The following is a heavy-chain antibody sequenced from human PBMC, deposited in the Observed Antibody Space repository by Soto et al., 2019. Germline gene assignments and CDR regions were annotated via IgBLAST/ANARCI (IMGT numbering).Heavy chain of an antibody. CDR2: INPSGGST. D-gene: IGHD6-13*01. J-gene: IGHJ6*02. V-gene: IGHV1-46*01. CDR1: GYTFTSYY. Sequence: ASVKVSCKASGYTFTSYYIHWVRQAPGQGLEWMGIINPSGGSTSYAQKFQGRVTMTRDTSTSTVYMELSSLRSEDTAVYYCAREGDSSSWYLDYYYYYGMDVWGQGTTVTVSS. CDR3: AREGDSSSWYLDYYYYYGMDV.